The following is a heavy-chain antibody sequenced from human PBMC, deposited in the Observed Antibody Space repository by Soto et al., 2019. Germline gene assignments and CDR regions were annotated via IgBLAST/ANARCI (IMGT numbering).Heavy chain of an antibody. CDR2: ISSSSSYI. CDR1: GFTFSSYS. D-gene: IGHD6-13*01. J-gene: IGHJ1*01. CDR3: ARVNGMGYSRKYFQH. Sequence: GGSLRLSCAASGFTFSSYSMNWVRQAPGKGLEWVSSISSSSSYIYYADSVKGRFTISRDNAKNSLYLQMNSLRAEDTAVYYCARVNGMGYSRKYFQHWGQGTLVTVSS. V-gene: IGHV3-21*01.